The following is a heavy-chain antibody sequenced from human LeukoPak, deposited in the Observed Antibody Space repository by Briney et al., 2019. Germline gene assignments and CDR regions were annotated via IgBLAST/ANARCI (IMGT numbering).Heavy chain of an antibody. J-gene: IGHJ4*02. CDR3: AREGGDYYYDSSGYSNY. CDR1: GFTFSSYE. V-gene: IGHV3-48*03. D-gene: IGHD3-22*01. Sequence: PGGSLRLSCAASGFTFSSYEMNWVRQAPGKGLEWVSYISSSGSTIYYADSVKGRFTISRDNAKRSLYMQMNSLRAEDTAVYYCAREGGDYYYDSSGYSNYWGQGTLVTVSS. CDR2: ISSSGSTI.